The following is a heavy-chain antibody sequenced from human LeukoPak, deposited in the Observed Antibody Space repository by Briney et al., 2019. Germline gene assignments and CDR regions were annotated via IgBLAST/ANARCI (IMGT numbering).Heavy chain of an antibody. CDR2: IRSDGSIK. CDR3: AKDEVFSSAWYFDY. V-gene: IGHV3-30*02. CDR1: GFTFSSYG. J-gene: IGHJ4*02. D-gene: IGHD6-19*01. Sequence: TGGSLRLSCAASGFTFSSYGMHWVRQAPGKGLEWVAFIRSDGSIKYYTESVKGRFTISRDNSKNTLYLQMNSLRAEDTAVYYCAKDEVFSSAWYFDYWGQGTLVTVPS.